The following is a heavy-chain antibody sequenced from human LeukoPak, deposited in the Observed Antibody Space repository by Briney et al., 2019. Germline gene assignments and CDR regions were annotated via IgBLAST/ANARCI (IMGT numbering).Heavy chain of an antibody. CDR1: GISFSSFG. J-gene: IGHJ4*02. D-gene: IGHD3-22*01. CDR3: AKSQNYYGSSGYYYLDY. V-gene: IGHV3-30*02. CDR2: IRYDGHYK. Sequence: GGSLRLSCAASGISFSSFGMHWVRQAPGKGLEWVTFIRYDGHYKYYADFVKGRFTISRDNSKNTLYLQMNSLRPEDTAVYYCAKSQNYYGSSGYYYLDYWGLGNLVTVSS.